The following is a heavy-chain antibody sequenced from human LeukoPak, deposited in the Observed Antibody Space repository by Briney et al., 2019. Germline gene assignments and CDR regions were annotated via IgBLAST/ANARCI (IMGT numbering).Heavy chain of an antibody. CDR1: GYTFNRYG. CDR2: ISTYNGNA. CDR3: ARARDTSGWYLDALGV. Sequence: ASVKVSCKASGYTFNRYGLSWVRQAPGQGLEWMGWISTYNGNAHYAQKLQGRVTMTIDTSTSTAYMELRSLRPDDTAVYYCARARDTSGWYLDALGVWGQGTLVSVSS. J-gene: IGHJ3*01. D-gene: IGHD6-19*01. V-gene: IGHV1-18*01.